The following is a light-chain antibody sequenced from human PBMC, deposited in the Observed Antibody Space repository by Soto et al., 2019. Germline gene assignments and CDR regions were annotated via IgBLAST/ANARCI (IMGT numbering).Light chain of an antibody. CDR3: LQHNSYPLFT. V-gene: IGKV1-39*01. J-gene: IGKJ3*01. CDR1: QSISTD. CDR2: ITS. Sequence: DIQMTQSPSSLSASVGDRVTITCRASQSISTDLNWFQQKPGRAPNLLIYITSTLHSGVPSRFSGSGSGTDSPLTISSLQPEDFATYYCLQHNSYPLFTFGPGTKVDIK.